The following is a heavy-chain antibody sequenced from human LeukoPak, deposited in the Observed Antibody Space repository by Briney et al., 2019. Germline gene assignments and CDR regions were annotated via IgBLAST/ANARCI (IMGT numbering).Heavy chain of an antibody. CDR3: ARDKSTLYFDYYMDV. CDR1: GGSFTDYY. Sequence: SETLSLTCAVYGGSFTDYYWNWIRQPPGTGLEWIGEINHSGITHYNPSLKSRVTISADTSKNQFSLKLNSVTAADTAVYYCARDKSTLYFDYYMDVWGKGTTVTVSS. V-gene: IGHV4-34*01. CDR2: INHSGIT. J-gene: IGHJ6*03. D-gene: IGHD2/OR15-2a*01.